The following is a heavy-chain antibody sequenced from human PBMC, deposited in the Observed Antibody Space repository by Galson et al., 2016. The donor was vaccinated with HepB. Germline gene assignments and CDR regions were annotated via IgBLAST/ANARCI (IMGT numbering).Heavy chain of an antibody. V-gene: IGHV3-74*01. D-gene: IGHD4-17*01. CDR3: VREDYGDDPIYYYYYGIDV. CDR2: INSDGSST. CDR1: GFTFSSYD. Sequence: SLRLSCAASGFTFSSYDMYWVRQAPGKGLVWVSRINSDGSSTAYADSVKGRFTISRDNAKNTVSLQMNSLRAEDTALYYCVREDYGDDPIYYYYYGIDVWGQGTTVTVSS. J-gene: IGHJ6*02.